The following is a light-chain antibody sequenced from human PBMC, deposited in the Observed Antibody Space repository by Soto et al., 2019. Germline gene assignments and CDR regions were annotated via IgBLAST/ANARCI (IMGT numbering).Light chain of an antibody. Sequence: AIQMTQSPSSLSASVGDRVTITCRASQGIRSDLGWYQQKPGKAPKLLIYAASSLQSGVPSRFSGSGSGTDFSLTISSLQPEDFATYYCLQDYNYPLTCGQGTKVEIK. CDR1: QGIRSD. J-gene: IGKJ1*01. CDR2: AAS. V-gene: IGKV1-6*01. CDR3: LQDYNYPLT.